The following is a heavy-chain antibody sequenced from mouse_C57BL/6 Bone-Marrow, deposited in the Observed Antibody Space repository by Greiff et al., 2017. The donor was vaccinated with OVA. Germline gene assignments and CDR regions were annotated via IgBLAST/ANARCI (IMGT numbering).Heavy chain of an antibody. Sequence: EVKVEESGGGLVQPGGSMKLSCAASGFTFSDAWMDWVRQSPEKGLEWVAEIRNKANNHATYYAESVKGRFTISRDDSKSSAYLQMNSLRAEDTGIYYCTRGPYDYDWFAYWGQGTLVTVSA. J-gene: IGHJ3*01. D-gene: IGHD2-4*01. V-gene: IGHV6-6*01. CDR3: TRGPYDYDWFAY. CDR2: IRNKANNHAT. CDR1: GFTFSDAW.